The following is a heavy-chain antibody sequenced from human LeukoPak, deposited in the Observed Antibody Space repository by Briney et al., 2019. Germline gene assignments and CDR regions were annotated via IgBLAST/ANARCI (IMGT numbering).Heavy chain of an antibody. V-gene: IGHV1-18*01. Sequence: ASVKVSCKASGYIFTSYGITWVRQAPGQGLEWMGWISGYSGNTKYAQKVQGRVTMTTDTSTSTAYMELRSLRSDDTAVYYCARTAGHCSGGSCYPYYFDYWGQGTLVTVSS. J-gene: IGHJ4*02. CDR3: ARTAGHCSGGSCYPYYFDY. D-gene: IGHD2-15*01. CDR2: ISGYSGNT. CDR1: GYIFTSYG.